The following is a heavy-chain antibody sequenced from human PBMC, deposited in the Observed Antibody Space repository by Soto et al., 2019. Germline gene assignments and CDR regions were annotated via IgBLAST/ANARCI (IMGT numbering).Heavy chain of an antibody. D-gene: IGHD2-8*01. CDR2: TYYRSKWYN. CDR3: AREGVGLMVYAPEFDY. Sequence: SQTLSLTCAISGDSVSSDSAAWNWIRQSPSRGLEWLGRTYYRSKWYNDYAVSVKSRITINPDTSKNQFSLQLNSVTPEDTAVYYCAREGVGLMVYAPEFDYWGQGTLVTVSS. V-gene: IGHV6-1*01. CDR1: GDSVSSDSAA. J-gene: IGHJ4*02.